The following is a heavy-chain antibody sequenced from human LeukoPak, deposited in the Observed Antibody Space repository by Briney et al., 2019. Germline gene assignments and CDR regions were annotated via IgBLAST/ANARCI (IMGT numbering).Heavy chain of an antibody. CDR2: ISYDGSNK. CDR3: AKDPSRWFGEFLFDY. V-gene: IGHV3-30*04. CDR1: GFTFSSYA. Sequence: PGGSLRLSCAASGFTFSSYAMHWVRQAPGKGLEWVAVISYDGSNKYYADSVKGRFTISRDNSKNTLYLQMNSLRAEDTAVYYCAKDPSRWFGEFLFDYWGQGTLVTVSS. J-gene: IGHJ4*02. D-gene: IGHD3-10*01.